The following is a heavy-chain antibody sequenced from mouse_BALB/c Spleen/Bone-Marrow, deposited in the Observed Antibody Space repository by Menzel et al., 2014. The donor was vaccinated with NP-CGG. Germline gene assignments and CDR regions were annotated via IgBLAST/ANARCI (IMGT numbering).Heavy chain of an antibody. D-gene: IGHD1-1*01. V-gene: IGHV1S81*02. Sequence: VQLQQSGAELVKPGASVKLSCKASGYTFTSYWIHCVKQRPGQGLEWIGEINPSSGRTNYNEKFKSKATLTVDKSSSTAYMQLSSLTSEDSAVYYCARLLLRFYALDYWGQGTSVTVSS. J-gene: IGHJ4*01. CDR3: ARLLLRFYALDY. CDR1: GYTFTSYW. CDR2: INPSSGRT.